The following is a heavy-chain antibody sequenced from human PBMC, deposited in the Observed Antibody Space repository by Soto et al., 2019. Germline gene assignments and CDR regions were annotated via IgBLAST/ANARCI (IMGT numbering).Heavy chain of an antibody. CDR1: GYTFTGYY. CDR3: ARESSPYNWNYGPGYNWCDP. Sequence: QVQLVQSGAEVKKPGASVKVSCKASGYTFTGYYMHWVRQAPGQGLEWMGWINPNSGGTNYAQKVQGWVTMTRDTSISTAYMELSRLRSDDTAVYSCARESSPYNWNYGPGYNWCDPWGQGTLVTVSS. V-gene: IGHV1-2*04. J-gene: IGHJ5*02. CDR2: INPNSGGT. D-gene: IGHD1-7*01.